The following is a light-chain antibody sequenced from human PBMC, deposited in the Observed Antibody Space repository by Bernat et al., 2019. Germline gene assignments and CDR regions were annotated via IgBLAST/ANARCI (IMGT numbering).Light chain of an antibody. CDR1: QSVSNSY. Sequence: EIVLTQSPGTLTLSPGERATLSCRASQSVSNSYLAWYQQKPGQAPRLLIYGASSRATGIPDRFSGSGSGTDFTLSISRLEPEDFAVYYCQQHGSSLWTFGQGTKVEIK. V-gene: IGKV3-20*01. J-gene: IGKJ1*01. CDR3: QQHGSSLWT. CDR2: GAS.